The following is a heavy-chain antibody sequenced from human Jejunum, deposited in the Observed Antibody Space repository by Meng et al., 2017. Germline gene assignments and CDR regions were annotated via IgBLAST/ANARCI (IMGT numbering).Heavy chain of an antibody. CDR1: RGSVSSPDYQ. D-gene: IGHD3-16*01. V-gene: IGHV4-61*08. Sequence: QVQLQESGPRLVRPSETLSLTCTVSRGSVSSPDYQWGWIRQPPGKGLEWIGYAGANFQSGTNHNPSLKSRVTISLDTSKNQFSLKLTSVNAADTAVYYCARDYWGSLDYWGQGILVTVSS. J-gene: IGHJ4*02. CDR3: ARDYWGSLDY. CDR2: AGANFQSGT.